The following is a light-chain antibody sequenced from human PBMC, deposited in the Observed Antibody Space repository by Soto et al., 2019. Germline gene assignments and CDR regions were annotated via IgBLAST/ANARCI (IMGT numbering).Light chain of an antibody. CDR3: ASYSTITPFV. V-gene: IGLV2-14*01. J-gene: IGLJ1*01. Sequence: QSALTQPASVSGSPGHSISIFCTGTTNDVGAYNYVSWYQLHPGKATKVIIHEVTNRPSGVSNRFSGSKSGNTASLTISDLRAEDEADYFCASYSTITPFVFENGTKLTVL. CDR2: EVT. CDR1: TNDVGAYNY.